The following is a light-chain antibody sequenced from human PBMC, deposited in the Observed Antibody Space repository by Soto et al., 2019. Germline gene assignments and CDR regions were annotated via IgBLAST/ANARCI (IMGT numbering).Light chain of an antibody. V-gene: IGLV2-23*03. Sequence: QSALTQPASVSGSPGQSITISCTGTSSDVVSYNLVSWYQQHPGKAPKLMIYEGSKRPSGVSNRFSGSKSGNTASLTISGLQAEDEADYYCCSYAGSSTFLWVFGGGTQLTVL. CDR2: EGS. CDR3: CSYAGSSTFLWV. J-gene: IGLJ3*02. CDR1: SSDVVSYNL.